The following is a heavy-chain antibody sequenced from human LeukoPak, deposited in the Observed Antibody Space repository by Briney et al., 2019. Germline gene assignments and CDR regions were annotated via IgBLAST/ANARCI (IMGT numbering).Heavy chain of an antibody. Sequence: GGSLRLSCAASGFTFRNYAMHWVRQAPGKGLEWVAVISYDGSNKYYTDSVKGRFTISRDNSMNTLYLQMNSLRPEDTAVYYCARVNSSSWSYHFDYWGQGTLVTVSS. J-gene: IGHJ4*02. CDR3: ARVNSSSWSYHFDY. V-gene: IGHV3-30*04. D-gene: IGHD6-13*01. CDR1: GFTFRNYA. CDR2: ISYDGSNK.